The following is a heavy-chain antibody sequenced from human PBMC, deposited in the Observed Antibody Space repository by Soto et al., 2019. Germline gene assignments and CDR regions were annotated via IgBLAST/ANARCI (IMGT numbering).Heavy chain of an antibody. J-gene: IGHJ4*02. V-gene: IGHV3-7*01. CDR1: QFTFSSYW. D-gene: IGHD3-10*01. CDR3: VTYYGSGIHFNY. Sequence: QPGGSLRLSCTASQFTFSSYWMTWVRQAPGKGLQWVANINPDGSERNYVDSVKGRFTISRENAGNSLYLQMNSLRAEDTAIYYCVTYYGSGIHFNYWGQGALVTVSS. CDR2: INPDGSER.